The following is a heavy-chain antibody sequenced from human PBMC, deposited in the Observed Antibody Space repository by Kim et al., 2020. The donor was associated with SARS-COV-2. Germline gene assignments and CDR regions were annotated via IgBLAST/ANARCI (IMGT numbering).Heavy chain of an antibody. V-gene: IGHV3-23*05. J-gene: IGHJ5*01. CDR2: INRSGTTT. CDR3: AKAPGGIFTGPETGDWF. CDR1: GFTFGDHA. D-gene: IGHD3-9*01. Sequence: GGSLRLSCAASGFTFGDHAMNWVRQGPGKGLEWVSGINRSGTTTAYADSVKGRFIISRDNADNSLYLQMNSLRAEDTAVYYCAKAPGGIFTGPETGDWF.